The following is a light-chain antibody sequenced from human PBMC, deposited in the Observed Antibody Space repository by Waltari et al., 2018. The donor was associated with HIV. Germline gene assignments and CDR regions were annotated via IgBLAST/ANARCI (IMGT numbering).Light chain of an antibody. CDR3: QQYANLPYS. J-gene: IGKJ2*03. Sequence: EIQMTQSPSTLSASAGDRATIPCQASHDITDSLNWFQQKPGKAPKLLIYDTSNWETGGPSRFCGSGSATDFTFTIISLQTDDIATYYCQQYANLPYSFGRGTKLEI. CDR1: HDITDS. CDR2: DTS. V-gene: IGKV1-33*01.